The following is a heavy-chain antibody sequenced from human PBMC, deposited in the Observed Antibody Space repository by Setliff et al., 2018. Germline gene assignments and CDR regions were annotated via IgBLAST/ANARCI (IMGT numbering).Heavy chain of an antibody. J-gene: IGHJ6*03. CDR2: TIPIFGST. V-gene: IGHV1-69*05. CDR3: AREGVDTRSSTDYRYYMDV. Sequence: GASVKVSCKASGGTFSSYGISWARQAPGQGLEWMGGTIPIFGSTNYAQKFQDRVTIITDESTSTAYMELSSLRTEDTAVYYCAREGVDTRSSTDYRYYMDVWGKGTTVTVSS. D-gene: IGHD5-18*01. CDR1: GGTFSSYG.